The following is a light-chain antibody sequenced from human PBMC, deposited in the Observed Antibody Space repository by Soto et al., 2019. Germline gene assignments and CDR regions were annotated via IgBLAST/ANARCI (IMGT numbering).Light chain of an antibody. Sequence: DIVLTQSPGTLSLSPGERATLSCRASQSVSSSNLAWYQQNPGQAPWLLISGTSSRATGVPDRFSGSGSGTDFTLPISRLEPEDFAVYYCQQDGSSPNTFGQGTKLEIK. CDR3: QQDGSSPNT. J-gene: IGKJ2*01. CDR2: GTS. V-gene: IGKV3-20*01. CDR1: QSVSSSN.